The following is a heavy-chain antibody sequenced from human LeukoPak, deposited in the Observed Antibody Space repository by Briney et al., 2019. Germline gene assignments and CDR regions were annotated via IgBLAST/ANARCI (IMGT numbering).Heavy chain of an antibody. CDR2: IIPIFGTA. J-gene: IGHJ3*02. CDR3: ARDLYDSSGLGRGAFDI. Sequence: ASVKVSCKASGGTFSSYAISWVRQAPGQGLEWMGGIIPIFGTANYAQKFQGRVTITADESTSTAYMELSSLRSEDTAVCYCARDLYDSSGLGRGAFDIWGQGTMVTVSS. D-gene: IGHD3-22*01. CDR1: GGTFSSYA. V-gene: IGHV1-69*13.